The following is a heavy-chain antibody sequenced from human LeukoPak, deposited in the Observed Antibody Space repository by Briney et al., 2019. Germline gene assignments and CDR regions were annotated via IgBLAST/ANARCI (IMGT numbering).Heavy chain of an antibody. CDR3: ARASTVTTIVDY. J-gene: IGHJ4*02. V-gene: IGHV1-2*04. CDR1: GYTFTVYY. D-gene: IGHD4-17*01. Sequence: ASVMVACKASGYTFTVYYMHCVRQAPGQGLEWMVCIDPNSGGTNYAQKFQGWVTMTRDTSISKAYMELSRLRSDDTAVYYCARASTVTTIVDYWGQGTLVTVSS. CDR2: IDPNSGGT.